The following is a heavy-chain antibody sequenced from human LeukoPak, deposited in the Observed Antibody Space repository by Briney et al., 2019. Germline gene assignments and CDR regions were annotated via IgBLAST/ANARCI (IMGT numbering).Heavy chain of an antibody. CDR2: IFATGRT. J-gene: IGHJ4*02. V-gene: IGHV4-4*07. D-gene: IGHD1-26*01. CDR3: ARENSASYREFDS. CDR1: GGSISTYY. Sequence: SETLSLTCTVSGGSISTYYWSWIRRPAGKGLEWIGRIFATGRTNYDPSLMSRVTMSIDTSKNQFSLRLTSVTAADTAVYYCARENSASYREFDSWGQGTQVTVSS.